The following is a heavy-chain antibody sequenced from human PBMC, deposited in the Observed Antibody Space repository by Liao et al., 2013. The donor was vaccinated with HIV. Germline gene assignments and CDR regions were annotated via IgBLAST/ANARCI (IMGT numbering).Heavy chain of an antibody. J-gene: IGHJ4*02. Sequence: QPQLQESGPGLVKPSEPLSLTCSVSGVSISTSTYNWGWIRQPPGKGLEWIGSIDYSGSTFYNPSLKSRVTTSIDTSKNQFSLQLTSVTAADTAVYYCARLGVRIVLGLADYWGQGTLVTVSA. CDR3: ARLGVRIVLGLADY. CDR1: GVSISTSTYN. CDR2: IDYSGST. D-gene: IGHD3-16*01. V-gene: IGHV4-39*07.